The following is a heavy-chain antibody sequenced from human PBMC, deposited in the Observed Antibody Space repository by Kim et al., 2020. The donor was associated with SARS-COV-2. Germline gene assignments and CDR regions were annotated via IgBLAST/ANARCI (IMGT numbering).Heavy chain of an antibody. J-gene: IGHJ4*02. V-gene: IGHV3-73*01. Sequence: YAASVKVRFTISRDDLKNTAYLQMNSLKTEDTAVYYCSRHRGKYGDRGFDSWGQGTLVTVSS. D-gene: IGHD4-17*01. CDR3: SRHRGKYGDRGFDS.